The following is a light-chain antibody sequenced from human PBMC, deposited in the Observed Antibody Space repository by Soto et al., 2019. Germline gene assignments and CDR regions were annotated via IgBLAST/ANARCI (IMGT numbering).Light chain of an antibody. CDR1: SSNIGAGYD. Sequence: SVLTQPPSVSGAPGQRVTISCPGSSSNIGAGYDVNWYQQLPGTAPELLIYDNSNRPSGVPDRFSGSKSGTSASLAITGLQAEDEADHYCQSYDSSLSSYVFGTGTKVTVL. V-gene: IGLV1-40*01. CDR2: DNS. J-gene: IGLJ1*01. CDR3: QSYDSSLSSYV.